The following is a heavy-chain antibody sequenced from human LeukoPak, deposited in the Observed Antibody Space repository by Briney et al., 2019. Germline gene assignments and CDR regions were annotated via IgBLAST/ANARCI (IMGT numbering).Heavy chain of an antibody. D-gene: IGHD3-3*01. CDR3: ARGGANFWSGYFGS. J-gene: IGHJ4*02. CDR1: SGSFSSSRTY. V-gene: IGHV4-39*02. Sequence: SETLSLTCSVSSGSFSSSRTYWGWIRPPPGKGLEWIGYMYYRGSTNYNPSLKNRVAISLDTSKNHFSLRLSTVTATDTAVYYCARGGANFWSGYFGSWGQGTPVIVSS. CDR2: MYYRGST.